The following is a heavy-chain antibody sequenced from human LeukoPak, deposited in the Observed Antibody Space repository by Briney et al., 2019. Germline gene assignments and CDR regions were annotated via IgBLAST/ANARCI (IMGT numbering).Heavy chain of an antibody. Sequence: PGGSLRLSCAASGFTFSDYSINWVRQAPGKGLEWVSSISTVSTYTNYADSVRGRCSISRDNAKGLLYLQMSNLRDEDTGVYYCARDASGYFHYYYMDVWGEGTTVTVSS. CDR1: GFTFSDYS. CDR2: ISTVSTYT. V-gene: IGHV3-21*01. CDR3: ARDASGYFHYYYMDV. D-gene: IGHD3-3*01. J-gene: IGHJ6*03.